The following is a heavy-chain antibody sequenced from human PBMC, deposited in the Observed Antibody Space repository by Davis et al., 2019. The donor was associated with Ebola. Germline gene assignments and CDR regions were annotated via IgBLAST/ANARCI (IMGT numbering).Heavy chain of an antibody. CDR1: GFTFSSYA. CDR2: IYSGGST. CDR3: ASKDYYYGMDA. J-gene: IGHJ6*02. V-gene: IGHV3-66*01. Sequence: GGSLRLSCAASGFTFSSYAMSWVRQAPGKGLEWVSVIYSGGSTYYADSVKGRFTISKDNSKNTLYLQMNSLRAEDTAVYYCASKDYYYGMDAWGQGTTVTVSS.